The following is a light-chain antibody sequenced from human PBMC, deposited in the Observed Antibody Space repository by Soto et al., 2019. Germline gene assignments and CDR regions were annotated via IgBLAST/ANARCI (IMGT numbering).Light chain of an antibody. CDR3: QSYDSSLSGPRV. CDR2: GNS. V-gene: IGLV1-40*01. Sequence: QLVLTQPPSVSGAPGQRVTISCTGRSSNIGAGYDVHWYQQLPGTAPKLLIYGNSNRPSGVPDRFSGSKSGTSASLAITGLQAEDEADYYCQSYDSSLSGPRVFGGGTKLTVL. J-gene: IGLJ2*01. CDR1: SSNIGAGYD.